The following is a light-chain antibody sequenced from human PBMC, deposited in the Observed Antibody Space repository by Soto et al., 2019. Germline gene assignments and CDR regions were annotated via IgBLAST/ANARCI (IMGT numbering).Light chain of an antibody. CDR1: QSLSFN. CDR3: QQYYRWPQT. CDR2: AAS. J-gene: IGKJ1*01. Sequence: EIVMTQSPATLSVSPGERATLSCRASQSLSFNLAWYQQKPGQAPRLLIYAASTRATGIPARFSGSGSGTEFTLTISSLQSEDFAVYYCQQYYRWPQTFGQGTKADIK. V-gene: IGKV3-15*01.